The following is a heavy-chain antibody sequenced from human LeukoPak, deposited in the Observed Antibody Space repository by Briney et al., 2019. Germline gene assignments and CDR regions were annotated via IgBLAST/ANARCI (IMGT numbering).Heavy chain of an antibody. CDR2: IYYSGST. J-gene: IGHJ3*02. D-gene: IGHD3-22*01. CDR1: GGSISNYY. V-gene: IGHV4-59*12. Sequence: SETLSLTCTVSGGSISNYYWSWIRQPPGKGLEWIGYIYYSGSTNYNPSLKSRVTMSVDTSKNQFSLKLSSVTAADTAVYYCAREEGEYYYDSSGPADMDAFDIWGQGTMVTVSS. CDR3: AREEGEYYYDSSGPADMDAFDI.